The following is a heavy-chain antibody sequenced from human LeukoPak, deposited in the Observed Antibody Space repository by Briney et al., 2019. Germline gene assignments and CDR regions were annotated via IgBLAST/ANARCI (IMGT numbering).Heavy chain of an antibody. J-gene: IGHJ4*02. Sequence: SETLSLTCAVYGVSFSGYYWSWIRQPPGKGLEWIGEINHSGSTNYNPSLKSRVTISVDTSKNQFSLKLSSVTAADTAVYYCASAQFWSRYSTFDYWGQGTLVTASS. V-gene: IGHV4-34*01. CDR3: ASAQFWSRYSTFDY. CDR1: GVSFSGYY. CDR2: INHSGST. D-gene: IGHD3-3*02.